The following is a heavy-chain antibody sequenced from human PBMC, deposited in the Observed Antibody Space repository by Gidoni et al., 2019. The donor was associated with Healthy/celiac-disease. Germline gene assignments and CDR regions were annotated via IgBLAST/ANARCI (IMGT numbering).Heavy chain of an antibody. CDR3: ARGFLTGPFDY. CDR2: ISSSSSTI. CDR1: GFTFSSYS. D-gene: IGHD3-9*01. Sequence: EVQLVESGGGLVQPGGSLRLSCAASGFTFSSYSMNWVRQAPGKGLEWVSYISSSSSTIYYADSVKGRFTNSRDNAKNSLYLQMNSLRAEDTAVYYCARGFLTGPFDYWGQGTLVTVSS. V-gene: IGHV3-48*04. J-gene: IGHJ4*02.